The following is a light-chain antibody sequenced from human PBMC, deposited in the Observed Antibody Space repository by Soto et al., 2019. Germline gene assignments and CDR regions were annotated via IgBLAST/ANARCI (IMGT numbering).Light chain of an antibody. CDR3: QQHGSSPWM. Sequence: EVVLTQSPGTLSLSPEERATLSCRASQSVSSNYVAWYQQIPGQTPRLLIYGASSRATGIPDRFSGSGSGTDFTLTISRLEPEDFAVYYCQQHGSSPWMFGQGTK. V-gene: IGKV3-20*01. J-gene: IGKJ1*01. CDR1: QSVSSNY. CDR2: GAS.